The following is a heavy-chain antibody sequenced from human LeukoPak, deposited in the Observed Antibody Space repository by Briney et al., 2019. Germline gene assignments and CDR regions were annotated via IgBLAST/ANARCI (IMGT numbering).Heavy chain of an antibody. D-gene: IGHD6-19*01. J-gene: IGHJ5*02. CDR2: ISSSGSYI. CDR1: GFTFSSYS. V-gene: IGHV3-21*01. Sequence: AGGSLRLSCAASGFTFSSYSMNWVRQAPGKGLEWVSSISSSGSYIYYADSVKGRFTISRDNAKNSLYLQMNSLRAEDTAVYYCARIGRGSGWFDPWGQGTLVTVSS. CDR3: ARIGRGSGWFDP.